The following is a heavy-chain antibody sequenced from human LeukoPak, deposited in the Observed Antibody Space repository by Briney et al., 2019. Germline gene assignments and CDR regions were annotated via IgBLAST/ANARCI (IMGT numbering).Heavy chain of an antibody. J-gene: IGHJ4*02. CDR2: IGQSGSI. CDR3: SSGGLGNRLGY. CDR1: GGSFSGYF. D-gene: IGHD3/OR15-3a*01. Sequence: SETPSHTSAVYGGSFSGYFRRWIRHPPRKGLEWIGEIGQSGSINYKPSLKSRVTMSVDTSTNHFSLRLSSVTAADTAVYYCSSGGLGNRLGYWGQGTLVTVSS. V-gene: IGHV4-34*01.